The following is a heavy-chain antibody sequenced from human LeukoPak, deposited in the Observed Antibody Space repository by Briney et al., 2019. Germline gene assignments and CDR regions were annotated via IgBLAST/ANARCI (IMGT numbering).Heavy chain of an antibody. Sequence: SETLSLTCTVSGGSISSGGYYWSWIRQHPGKGLEWIGYIYYSGSTYYNPSLKSRVTISVDTSKNQFSLKLSSVTAADTAVYYCAAGHCSSTSCSDYYYYMDVWGKGTTVTVSS. CDR3: AAGHCSSTSCSDYYYYMDV. CDR1: GGSISSGGYY. D-gene: IGHD2-2*01. J-gene: IGHJ6*03. V-gene: IGHV4-31*03. CDR2: IYYSGST.